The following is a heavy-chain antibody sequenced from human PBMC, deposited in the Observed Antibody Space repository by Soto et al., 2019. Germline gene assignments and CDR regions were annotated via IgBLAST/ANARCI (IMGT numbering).Heavy chain of an antibody. Sequence: ASVKVSCKASGGTFSSYTISWVRQAPGQGLEWMGRIIPILGIANYAQKFQGRVTITADKSTSTAYMELSSLRSEDTAVYYCARVPLYCSGGSCYSAEFDYWGQGTLVTVSS. CDR3: ARVPLYCSGGSCYSAEFDY. CDR2: IIPILGIA. V-gene: IGHV1-69*02. D-gene: IGHD2-15*01. CDR1: GGTFSSYT. J-gene: IGHJ4*02.